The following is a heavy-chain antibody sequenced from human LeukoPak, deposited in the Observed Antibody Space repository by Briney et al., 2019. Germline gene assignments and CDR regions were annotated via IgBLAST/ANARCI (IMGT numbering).Heavy chain of an antibody. V-gene: IGHV3-7*01. CDR3: ARDGGYSAIDY. Sequence: GGSLRLSCAASGFTFSSYWMSWVRQAPGKGLEWVANIKQDGTEILYMDSVKGRFTISRDNAKNSLFLQMNSLRVEDTAVYYCARDGGYSAIDYWGQGTLVTVSS. CDR1: GFTFSSYW. CDR2: IKQDGTEI. J-gene: IGHJ4*02. D-gene: IGHD5-12*01.